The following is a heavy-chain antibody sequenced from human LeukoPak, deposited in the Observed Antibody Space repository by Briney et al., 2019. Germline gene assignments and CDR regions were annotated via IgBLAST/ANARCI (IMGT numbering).Heavy chain of an antibody. CDR1: GGSISSSSYY. J-gene: IGHJ4*02. Sequence: SETLSLTCTVSGGSISSSSYYWSWIRQPPGKGLEWIGEINHSGSTNYNPSLKSRVTISVDTSKNQFSLKLSSVTAADTAVYYCARRQPRIAAVTYYFDYWGQGTLVTVSS. CDR2: INHSGST. CDR3: ARRQPRIAAVTYYFDY. V-gene: IGHV4-39*07. D-gene: IGHD6-13*01.